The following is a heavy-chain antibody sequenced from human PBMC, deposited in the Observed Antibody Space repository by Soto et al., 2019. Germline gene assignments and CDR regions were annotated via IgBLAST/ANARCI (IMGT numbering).Heavy chain of an antibody. CDR2: IIAIFGAT. J-gene: IGHJ5*01. CDR1: GGTFSSYA. V-gene: IGHV1-69*06. CDR3: ARMGGSFLDS. Sequence: QVQLVQSGAEVKKPGASVKVSCKASGGTFSSYALTWVRQAPGQGLDWMGEIIAIFGATNFAQKFQGRVTITADKSTTTAYMELSSLPSEDTAVYYGARMGGSFLDSWGQGTLVTVSS. D-gene: IGHD1-26*01.